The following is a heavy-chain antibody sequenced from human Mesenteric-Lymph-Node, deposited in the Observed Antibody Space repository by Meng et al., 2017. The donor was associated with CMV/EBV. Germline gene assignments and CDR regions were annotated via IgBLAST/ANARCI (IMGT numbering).Heavy chain of an antibody. V-gene: IGHV7-4-1*02. CDR1: SYTFTSYA. D-gene: IGHD3-10*01. CDR3: AIVRWGSGESEDY. Sequence: CKASSYTFTSYAMNCGQQAPGQGLEKRGWINTNTGNPTYAQVFTRQFVFSLATPVNTAYLEINSLKADDTAVRYCAIVRWGSGESEDYWGQGSLVTVSS. CDR2: INTNTGNP. J-gene: IGHJ4*02.